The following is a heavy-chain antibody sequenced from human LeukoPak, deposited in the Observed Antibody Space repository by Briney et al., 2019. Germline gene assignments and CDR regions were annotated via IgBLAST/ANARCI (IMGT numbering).Heavy chain of an antibody. J-gene: IGHJ4*02. CDR1: GYTFTSQY. CDR2: INPSGGST. CDR3: ARDKYCGGDCFSYFDY. Sequence: ASVKVSCKASGYTFTSQYMHWVRQAPGQGLEWMGIINPSGGSTSYAQKFQGRVTMTRDTSTSTVYMELSSLRSEDTAVYYCARDKYCGGDCFSYFDYWGQGTLVTVSS. D-gene: IGHD2-21*02. V-gene: IGHV1-46*01.